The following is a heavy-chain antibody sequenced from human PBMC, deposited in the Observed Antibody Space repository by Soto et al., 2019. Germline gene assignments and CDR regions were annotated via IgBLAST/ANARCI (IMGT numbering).Heavy chain of an antibody. J-gene: IGHJ4*02. V-gene: IGHV1-2*04. D-gene: IGHD2-15*01. CDR1: GYTFTGYY. CDR3: ARDLSGGSDRGGFA. Sequence: GSSVKVSCKASGYTFTGYYMHWVRQAPGQGLEWMGWINPNSGGTNYAQKFQGWVTMTRDTSISTAYMELSRLRSDDTAVYYCARDLSGGSDRGGFAWGQGTLVTVSS. CDR2: INPNSGGT.